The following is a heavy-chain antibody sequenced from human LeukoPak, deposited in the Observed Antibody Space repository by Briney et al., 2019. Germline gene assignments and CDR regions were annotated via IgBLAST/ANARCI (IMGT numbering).Heavy chain of an antibody. CDR1: GYTFTSYD. Sequence: ASVKVSCKASGYTFTSYDINWVRQATGQGLEWMGWMNPNSGNTGYAQKFQGRVTMTRNTSISTAYMELSSLRSGDTAVYYCARSTAIAAAGADYWGQGTLVTVSS. CDR3: ARSTAIAAAGADY. V-gene: IGHV1-8*01. J-gene: IGHJ4*02. CDR2: MNPNSGNT. D-gene: IGHD6-13*01.